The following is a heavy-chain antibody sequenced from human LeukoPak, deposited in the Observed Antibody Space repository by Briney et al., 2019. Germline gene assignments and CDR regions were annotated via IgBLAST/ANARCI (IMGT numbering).Heavy chain of an antibody. J-gene: IGHJ4*02. CDR1: GFSFSSYA. CDR3: AKSITGTAARYFDY. V-gene: IGHV3-23*01. Sequence: PGGSLRLSCAASGFSFSSYAMSWVRQAPGKGLEWVSGISGSGGSTFYADSVKGRFTISRDNSKNTLYLQMNSLRAEDTAVYYCAKSITGTAARYFDYWGQGTLVTVSS. D-gene: IGHD1-7*01. CDR2: ISGSGGST.